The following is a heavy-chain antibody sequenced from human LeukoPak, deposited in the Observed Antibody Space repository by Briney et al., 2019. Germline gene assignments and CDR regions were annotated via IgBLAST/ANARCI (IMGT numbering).Heavy chain of an antibody. CDR2: INTNTGNP. J-gene: IGHJ5*02. Sequence: ASVKVSCKASGYTFTSYAMNWVRQAPGQGLGWMGWINTNTGNPTYAQGFTGRFVFSLDTSVSTAYLQISSLKAEDTAVYYCARDRRLLRNLNWFDPWGQGTLVTVSS. CDR3: ARDRRLLRNLNWFDP. CDR1: GYTFTSYA. D-gene: IGHD1-26*01. V-gene: IGHV7-4-1*02.